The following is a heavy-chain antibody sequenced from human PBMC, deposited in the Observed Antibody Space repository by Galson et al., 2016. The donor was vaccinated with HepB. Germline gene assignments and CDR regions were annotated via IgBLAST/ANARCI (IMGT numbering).Heavy chain of an antibody. Sequence: SLRLSCAASGFTFSTYSMDWVRQAPGKGLEWISYISTSSSTIYYADSVKGRFTISRDDVTNSLYLQMNSLRDEDTAVYYCAKEATATTGAKTKRVWYFDLWGRGTLVTVSS. CDR3: AKEATATTGAKTKRVWYFDL. J-gene: IGHJ2*01. CDR2: ISTSSSTI. V-gene: IGHV3-48*02. CDR1: GFTFSTYS. D-gene: IGHD1-7*01.